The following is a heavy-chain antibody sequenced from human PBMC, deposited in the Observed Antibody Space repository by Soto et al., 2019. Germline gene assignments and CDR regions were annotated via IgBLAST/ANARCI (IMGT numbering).Heavy chain of an antibody. J-gene: IGHJ6*02. D-gene: IGHD2-2*01. Sequence: QVQLVQSGAEVKKPGSSVKVSCKASGGTFSSYAISWVRQAPGQGLEWMGGIIAISGTANYALKFQGRVTITADESTSRVYMELSSLRSEDTAVYFCARSQGSSTSLEIYYYYYYGMDVWGQGTTVTVSS. CDR3: ARSQGSSTSLEIYYYYYYGMDV. CDR2: IIAISGTA. V-gene: IGHV1-69*01. CDR1: GGTFSSYA.